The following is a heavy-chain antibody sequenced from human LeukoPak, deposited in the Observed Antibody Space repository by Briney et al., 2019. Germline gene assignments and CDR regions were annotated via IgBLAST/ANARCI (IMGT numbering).Heavy chain of an antibody. CDR3: ARGGSYDSSGFVFRY. Sequence: SETLSLTRTVSGYSISSGYYWGWIRQPPGKGLEWIGSIYHSGSTYYNPSLKSRVTISVDTLKNQFSLKVSSVTAADTAVYYCARGGSYDSSGFVFRYWGQGTLATVSS. V-gene: IGHV4-38-2*02. J-gene: IGHJ4*02. CDR2: IYHSGST. CDR1: GYSISSGYY. D-gene: IGHD3-22*01.